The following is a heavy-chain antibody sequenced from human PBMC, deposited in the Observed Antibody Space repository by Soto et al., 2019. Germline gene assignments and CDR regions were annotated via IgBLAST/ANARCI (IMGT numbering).Heavy chain of an antibody. CDR3: VTWGGIEARNLDH. D-gene: IGHD6-6*01. CDR1: GFPFSNHA. Sequence: GSLRLSCSASGFPFSNHAMHWVRQAPGKGLEYVSAINYNGGTTYYVDSVKVRFTISRDNSKNTLYLQMSSLKVEDTAMYHCVTWGGIEARNLDHWGQGTLVTVSS. V-gene: IGHV3-64D*06. CDR2: INYNGGTT. J-gene: IGHJ4*02.